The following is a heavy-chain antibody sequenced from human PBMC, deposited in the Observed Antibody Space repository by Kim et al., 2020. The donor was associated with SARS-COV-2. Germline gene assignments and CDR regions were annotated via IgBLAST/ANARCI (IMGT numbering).Heavy chain of an antibody. J-gene: IGHJ6*02. D-gene: IGHD5-18*01. Sequence: SETLSLTCAVYGGSFSGYYWSWIRQPPGKGLEWIGEINHSGSTNYNPSLKSRVTISVDTSKNQFSLKLSSVTAADTAVYYCARDNSGYSYGRYYYYYYGMDVWGQGTTVTVSS. V-gene: IGHV4-34*01. CDR2: INHSGST. CDR3: ARDNSGYSYGRYYYYYYGMDV. CDR1: GGSFSGYY.